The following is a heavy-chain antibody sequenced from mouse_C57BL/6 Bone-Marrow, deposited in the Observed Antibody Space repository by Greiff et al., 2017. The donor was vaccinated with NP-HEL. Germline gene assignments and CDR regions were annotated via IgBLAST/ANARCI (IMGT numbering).Heavy chain of an antibody. V-gene: IGHV1-61*01. Sequence: QVQLKESGAELVRPGSSVKLSCKASGYTFTSYWMDWVKQRPGQGLEWIGNIYPSDSETHYNQKFKDKATLTVDKSSSTAYMQLSSLTSEDSAVYYCARGGNYPPCGFDVWGTGTTVTVSS. CDR3: ARGGNYPPCGFDV. CDR1: GYTFTSYW. J-gene: IGHJ1*03. D-gene: IGHD2-1*01. CDR2: IYPSDSET.